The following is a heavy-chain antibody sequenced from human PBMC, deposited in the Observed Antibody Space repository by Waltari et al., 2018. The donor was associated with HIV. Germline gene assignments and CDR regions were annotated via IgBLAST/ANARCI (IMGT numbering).Heavy chain of an antibody. V-gene: IGHV3-9*01. Sequence: EMQLVESGGGLVQPGRSLRLSCAAPGFNFDHYALYWVRQAPGKGLEWVSGISWNSDIIGYADSVKGRFTISRDNAKNSLYLQMNSLGAEDTALYYCAKDAASIHYYGMDVWGQGTTVTVS. D-gene: IGHD2-2*01. J-gene: IGHJ6*02. CDR3: AKDAASIHYYGMDV. CDR1: GFNFDHYA. CDR2: ISWNSDII.